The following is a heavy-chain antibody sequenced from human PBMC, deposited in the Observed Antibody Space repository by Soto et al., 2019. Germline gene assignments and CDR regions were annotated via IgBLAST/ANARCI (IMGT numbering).Heavy chain of an antibody. J-gene: IGHJ6*02. Sequence: GESLKISCKGSGYNFTNYWIGWVRQMPGIGLEWMAIINPNDSDIAYSPSFEGQVTISADKSISSAYLQWTSLKAADTAIYYCARHPTPPPARKFIFYGMDVSCHGTTVTVSS. CDR1: GYNFTNYW. CDR3: ARHPTPPPARKFIFYGMDV. V-gene: IGHV5-51*01. CDR2: INPNDSDI.